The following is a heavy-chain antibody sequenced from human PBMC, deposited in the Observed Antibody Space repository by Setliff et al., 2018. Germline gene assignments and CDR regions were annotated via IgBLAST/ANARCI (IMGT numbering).Heavy chain of an antibody. CDR2: VEWNGGGT. D-gene: IGHD6-25*01. CDR1: GFTFADYG. CDR3: VPGRGS. Sequence: GGSLRLSCVASGFTFADYGLNWVRQGPGKGLEWVSGVEWNGGGTSYADSVKGRFIISRDNAKNSLYLHMNNLRAEDTAVFYCVPGRGSWGQGALVTVSS. J-gene: IGHJ5*02. V-gene: IGHV3-20*04.